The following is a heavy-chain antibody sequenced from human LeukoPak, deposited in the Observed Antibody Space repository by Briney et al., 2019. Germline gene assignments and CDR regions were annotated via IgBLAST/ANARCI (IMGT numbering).Heavy chain of an antibody. CDR3: TRLSGSYFSDY. Sequence: GGSLRLSCAASGFTFSSYAMSWVRQASGKGLEWVGRIRSKANSYATAYAASVKGRFTISRDDSKNTAYLQMNSLKTEDTAVYYCTRLSGSYFSDYWGQGTLVTVSS. J-gene: IGHJ4*02. D-gene: IGHD1-26*01. CDR2: IRSKANSYAT. CDR1: GFTFSSYA. V-gene: IGHV3-73*01.